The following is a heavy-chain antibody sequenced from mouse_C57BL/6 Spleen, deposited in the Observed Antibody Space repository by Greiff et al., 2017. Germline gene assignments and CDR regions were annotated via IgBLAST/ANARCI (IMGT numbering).Heavy chain of an antibody. D-gene: IGHD3-2*02. CDR1: GYAFSSSW. V-gene: IGHV1-82*01. CDR2: IYPGDGDT. Sequence: QVQLQQSGPELVKPGASVKISCTASGYAFSSSWMNWVKQRPGKGLEWIGWIYPGDGDTNYNGKFKGKATLTADKSSSTAYMQLSSLPSEDSAVYLCARQLRPPGYFAYWGQGTTLTVSS. CDR3: ARQLRPPGYFAY. J-gene: IGHJ2*01.